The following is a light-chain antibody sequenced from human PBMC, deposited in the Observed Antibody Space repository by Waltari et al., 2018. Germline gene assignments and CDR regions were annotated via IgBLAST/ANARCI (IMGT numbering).Light chain of an antibody. CDR3: QSFDSSLSGSVV. V-gene: IGLV1-40*01. CDR1: RSSIGAGYD. Sequence: QSVLTQPPSVSGAPGQRVTISCTGSRSSIGAGYDVPWYQQLPKTAPKLLIYGNSNRPSGVPDRFSGSKSGTSASLAITGLQAEDEADYYCQSFDSSLSGSVVFGGGTKLTVL. CDR2: GNS. J-gene: IGLJ2*01.